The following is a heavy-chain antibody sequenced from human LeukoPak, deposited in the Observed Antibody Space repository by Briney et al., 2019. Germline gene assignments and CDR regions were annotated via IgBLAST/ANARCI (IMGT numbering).Heavy chain of an antibody. Sequence: GGSLRLSCAASGFTFSSYWMHWVRQAPGKGLVWVSRINSDGSSTSYADSVKGRFTISRDNAKNTLYLQMNSLRVEDTAVYYCAKRIQSAMAMGYWGQGTLVTVSS. V-gene: IGHV3-74*01. CDR3: AKRIQSAMAMGY. J-gene: IGHJ4*02. CDR2: INSDGSST. CDR1: GFTFSSYW. D-gene: IGHD5-18*01.